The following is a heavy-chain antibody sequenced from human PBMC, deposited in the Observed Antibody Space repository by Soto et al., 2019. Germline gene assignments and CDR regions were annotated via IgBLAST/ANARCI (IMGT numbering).Heavy chain of an antibody. J-gene: IGHJ5*02. CDR1: GVSISSSSYY. D-gene: IGHD4-4*01. Sequence: SETLSLTCTVSGVSISSSSYYWGWIRQPPGKGLEWIGSIYYSASTYYNPSLKSRVTISVDTSKNHFSLKLNSVTAPDTAMYYCVRHGGHDYSNFAWFAPWGQGTLVTVSS. CDR2: IYYSAST. V-gene: IGHV4-39*01. CDR3: VRHGGHDYSNFAWFAP.